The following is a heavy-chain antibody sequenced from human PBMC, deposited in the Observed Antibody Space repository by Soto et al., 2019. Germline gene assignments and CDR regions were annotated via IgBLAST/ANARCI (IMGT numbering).Heavy chain of an antibody. Sequence: SETLSLTCTVSGGSISSYYWSWIRQPPGKGLEWIGYIYYSGSTNYNPSLKSRVTISVDTSKNQFSLKLSSVTAADTAVYYCARAGGGYSYGYYYYYGMDVWGQGTTVTVSS. CDR3: ARAGGGYSYGYYYYYGMDV. J-gene: IGHJ6*02. D-gene: IGHD5-18*01. V-gene: IGHV4-59*01. CDR1: GGSISSYY. CDR2: IYYSGST.